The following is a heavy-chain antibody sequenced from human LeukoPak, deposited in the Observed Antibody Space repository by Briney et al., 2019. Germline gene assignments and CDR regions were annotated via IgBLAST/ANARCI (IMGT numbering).Heavy chain of an antibody. J-gene: IGHJ6*03. CDR2: MNPNSGNT. D-gene: IGHD6-6*01. V-gene: IGHV1-8*01. Sequence: ASVKVSCKASGYTFTSYDINWVRQATGQGLEWMGWMNPNSGNTGYAQKFQGRVTMTRNTSKSTAYMELSSLRSEDTAVYYCARAYSSSSLYYYYYYMDVWGKGTTVTVSS. CDR3: ARAYSSSSLYYYYYYMDV. CDR1: GYTFTSYD.